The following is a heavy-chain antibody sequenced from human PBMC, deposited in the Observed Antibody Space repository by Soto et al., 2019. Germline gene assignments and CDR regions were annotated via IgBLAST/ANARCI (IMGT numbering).Heavy chain of an antibody. Sequence: GGSLRLSCAASGFTFSDHYMDWVRQAPGKGLEWVGRTRNKANSYTTEYAASVKGRFTISRDDSKNSLYLQMNSLKTEDTAVYYCASTGYSSTYWGQGTLVTVSS. CDR3: ASTGYSSTY. J-gene: IGHJ4*02. V-gene: IGHV3-72*01. D-gene: IGHD6-13*01. CDR2: TRNKANSYTT. CDR1: GFTFSDHY.